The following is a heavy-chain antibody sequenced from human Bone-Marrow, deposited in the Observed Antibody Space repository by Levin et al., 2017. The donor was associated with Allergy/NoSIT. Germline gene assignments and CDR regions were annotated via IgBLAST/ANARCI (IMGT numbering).Heavy chain of an antibody. CDR2: IFPGDSNT. CDR1: GYSFTSHW. Sequence: KVSCKGSGYSFTSHWIGWVRQMPGKGLEWMGIIFPGDSNTKYSPSLQGQVTISVDKSISTAYLQWSSLKATDTAMYYCARVHYGSADYWGQGTLVTVSS. D-gene: IGHD3-10*01. J-gene: IGHJ4*02. CDR3: ARVHYGSADY. V-gene: IGHV5-51*01.